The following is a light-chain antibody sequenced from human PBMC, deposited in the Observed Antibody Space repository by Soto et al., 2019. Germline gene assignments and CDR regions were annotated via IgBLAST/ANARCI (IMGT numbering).Light chain of an antibody. CDR3: QHYFNWPYT. CDR1: QTIGRTY. V-gene: IGKV3-20*01. J-gene: IGKJ2*01. CDR2: GTS. Sequence: EIVLTQSPGTLSLSPGETATLSCRASQTIGRTYLAWYQQKPGQAPRLLIFGTSSRATGIPDRFSGSGSGTDFTLTISNLQSEDFALYYCQHYFNWPYTFGQGTKVDIK.